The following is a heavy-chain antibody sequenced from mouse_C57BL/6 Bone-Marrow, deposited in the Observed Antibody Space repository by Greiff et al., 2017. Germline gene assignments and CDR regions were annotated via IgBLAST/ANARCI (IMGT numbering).Heavy chain of an antibody. Sequence: VQLQQSGAELVRPGTSVKVSCKASGYAFTNYLIEWVKQRPGQGLEWIGVVNPGSGGTNYNEKFKGKATLTADTSSSTAYMQLSSLTSEDSAVYFCARSSYYYGSRGYWGQGTTLTVSS. D-gene: IGHD1-1*01. J-gene: IGHJ2*01. CDR1: GYAFTNYL. V-gene: IGHV1-54*01. CDR2: VNPGSGGT. CDR3: ARSSYYYGSRGY.